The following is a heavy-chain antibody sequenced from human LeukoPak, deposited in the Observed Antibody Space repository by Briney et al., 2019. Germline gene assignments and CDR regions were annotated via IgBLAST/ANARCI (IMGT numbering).Heavy chain of an antibody. J-gene: IGHJ6*02. CDR3: ARDQWRYFDWLFHYYYYYGMDV. Sequence: GGSLRLSCAASGLTFSSYAMHWVRQAPGKGLEWVAVISDDGSNKYYADSVKGRFTISRDNSKNTLYLQMNSLRAEDTAVYYCARDQWRYFDWLFHYYYYYGMDVWGQGTTVTVSS. V-gene: IGHV3-30*04. CDR1: GLTFSSYA. CDR2: ISDDGSNK. D-gene: IGHD3-9*01.